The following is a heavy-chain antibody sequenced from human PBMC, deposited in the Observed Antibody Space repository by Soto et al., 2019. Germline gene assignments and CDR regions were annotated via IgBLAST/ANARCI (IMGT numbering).Heavy chain of an antibody. Sequence: GGSLRLSCAASGFTFSSYDMHWVRQATGKGLEWVSAIGTSGDTYYPGSVKGRFTIYRENAKNSLNLQMNSLSAEDTALYYCARGGPTVPNAFDIWGQGTMVTVSS. D-gene: IGHD4-17*01. CDR1: GFTFSSYD. CDR3: ARGGPTVPNAFDI. V-gene: IGHV3-13*01. CDR2: IGTSGDT. J-gene: IGHJ3*02.